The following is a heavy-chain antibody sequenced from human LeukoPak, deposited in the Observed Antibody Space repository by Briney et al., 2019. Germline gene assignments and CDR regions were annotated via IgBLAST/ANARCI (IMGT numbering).Heavy chain of an antibody. Sequence: ASVKVSCTASGYTFTGYYMHWVRQAPGQGLEWMGWINPNSGGTNYAQKFQGRVTMTRDTSISTAYMELSRLRSDDTAVYYCAFSVGATMGFDYWGQGTLVTVSS. CDR1: GYTFTGYY. V-gene: IGHV1-2*02. D-gene: IGHD1-26*01. CDR3: AFSVGATMGFDY. CDR2: INPNSGGT. J-gene: IGHJ4*02.